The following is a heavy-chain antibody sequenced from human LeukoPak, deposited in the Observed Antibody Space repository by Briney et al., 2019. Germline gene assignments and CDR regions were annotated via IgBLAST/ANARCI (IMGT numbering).Heavy chain of an antibody. CDR3: ARDEQNYGDYGMFQH. CDR1: GGSISSSSYY. J-gene: IGHJ1*01. V-gene: IGHV4-39*07. CDR2: IYYSGST. D-gene: IGHD4-17*01. Sequence: SETLSLTCTVSGGSISSSSYYWGWIRQPPGKGLEWIGSIYYSGSTYYNPSLKSRVTISVDTSKNQFSLKLSSVTAADTAVYYCARDEQNYGDYGMFQHWGQGTLVTVSS.